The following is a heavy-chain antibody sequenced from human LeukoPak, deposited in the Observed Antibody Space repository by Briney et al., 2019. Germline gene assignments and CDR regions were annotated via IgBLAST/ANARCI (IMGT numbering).Heavy chain of an antibody. V-gene: IGHV3-23*01. J-gene: IGHJ6*02. CDR1: GFTFSSYA. Sequence: GGSLRLSCAASGFTFSSYAMSWVRQAPGKGLEWVSAISGSGGSTYYADSVKGRFTISRDNSKNTLYLQMNSLRAEDTAVYYCAKDPKGHHYVYYYDMDVWGQGTTVTVSS. CDR3: AKDPKGHHYVYYYDMDV. CDR2: ISGSGGST.